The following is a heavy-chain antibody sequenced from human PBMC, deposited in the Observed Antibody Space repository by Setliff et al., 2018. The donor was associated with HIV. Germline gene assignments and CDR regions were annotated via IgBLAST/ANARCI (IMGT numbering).Heavy chain of an antibody. CDR1: GFTFSIYN. V-gene: IGHV3-48*04. Sequence: QPSETLSLSCEASGFTFSIYNMNWARQAPGKGLEWVSYISTSGSTIYYADSVKGRFTISRDNAKNSLYLQMNSLRAEDTAVYYCASATKPYGDWPSWGQGTLVTSPQ. D-gene: IGHD4-17*01. J-gene: IGHJ4*02. CDR3: ASATKPYGDWPS. CDR2: ISTSGSTI.